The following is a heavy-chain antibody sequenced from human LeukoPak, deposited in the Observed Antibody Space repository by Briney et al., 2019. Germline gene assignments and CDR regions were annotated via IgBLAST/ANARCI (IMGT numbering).Heavy chain of an antibody. V-gene: IGHV3-74*01. CDR1: GFTLSNYW. CDR3: VRGVYASGSAP. Sequence: GGSLRLSCEASGFTLSNYWMYGGPQAPGKGLVWVSRSTSDGSSNSADSGKGRFTISRDSANTTLYLQMNSLRAEDTAVYYCVRGVYASGSAPWGQGTLVTVSS. CDR2: STSDGSS. D-gene: IGHD3-10*01. J-gene: IGHJ5*02.